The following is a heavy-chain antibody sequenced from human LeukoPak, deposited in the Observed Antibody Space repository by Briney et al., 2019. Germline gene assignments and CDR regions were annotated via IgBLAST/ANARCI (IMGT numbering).Heavy chain of an antibody. D-gene: IGHD3-22*01. CDR2: IYSGGST. CDR3: ARDLGFGSGYYVRIGY. CDR1: GFTVSSNY. V-gene: IGHV3-53*01. J-gene: IGHJ4*02. Sequence: PGGSLRLSCAASGFTVSSNYMSWVRQAPGKVLEWVSVIYSGGSTYYADSVKGRFTISRDNSKNTLYLQMNSLRAEDTAVYYCARDLGFGSGYYVRIGYWGQGNLFTVSS.